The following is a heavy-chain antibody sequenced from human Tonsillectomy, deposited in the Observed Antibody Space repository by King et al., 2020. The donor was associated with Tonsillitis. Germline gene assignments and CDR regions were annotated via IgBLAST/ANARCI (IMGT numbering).Heavy chain of an antibody. V-gene: IGHV3-11*06. Sequence: QVQLVESGGGLVKPGGSLRLSCATSGLTLSDHYMAWVRQAPGKGLEWVSSISPSSSYTYYADSLKGRFSISRDNAENSLSLQMNSLRAEDTAVYYCAVFRGVIPTTFGSWGQGTLVTVSS. D-gene: IGHD3-10*01. J-gene: IGHJ4*02. CDR3: AVFRGVIPTTFGS. CDR2: ISPSSSYT. CDR1: GLTLSDHY.